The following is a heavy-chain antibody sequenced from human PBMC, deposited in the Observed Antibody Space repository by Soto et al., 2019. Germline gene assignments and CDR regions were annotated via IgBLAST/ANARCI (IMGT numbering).Heavy chain of an antibody. CDR2: IYPGDSDT. V-gene: IGHV5-51*01. CDR1: GYSFTTYS. J-gene: IGHJ4*02. CDR3: ARIIDY. Sequence: ESLKISCQGSGYSFTTYSIASLRHMPGKGPEWMAIIYPGDSDTRYSPSFQGQVTISVDKSINTAYLQWSSLKASDTAMYYCARIIDYWGQGTLVTVSS.